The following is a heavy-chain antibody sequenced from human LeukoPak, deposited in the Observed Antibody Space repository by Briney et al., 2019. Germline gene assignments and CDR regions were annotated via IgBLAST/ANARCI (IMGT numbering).Heavy chain of an antibody. CDR1: GFTFSSYS. D-gene: IGHD6-19*01. CDR3: ARDSVWRGPPIAVAGTDF. J-gene: IGHJ4*02. Sequence: GGSLRLSCAASGFTFSSYSMNWVRQAPGKGLEWVSSISPSSTYIYYADSMMGRFTISRDNAKNSLYLQMNSLRAEDTAVYYCARDSVWRGPPIAVAGTDFWGRGTLVTVSS. V-gene: IGHV3-21*01. CDR2: ISPSSTYI.